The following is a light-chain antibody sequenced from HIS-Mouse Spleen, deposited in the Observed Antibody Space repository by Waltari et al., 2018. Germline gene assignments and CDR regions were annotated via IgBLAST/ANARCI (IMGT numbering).Light chain of an antibody. J-gene: IGLJ3*02. CDR3: CSYAGSPWV. Sequence: QSALTQPRSVSGSPGQSVTISCTGTSSDVGGYNYVSWYQQHPGKAPKLMIYGVSKRPSGGPDRFSGAKSGTTASLTISGLQAEDEADYYCCSYAGSPWVFGGGTKLTVL. CDR1: SSDVGGYNY. CDR2: GVS. V-gene: IGLV2-11*01.